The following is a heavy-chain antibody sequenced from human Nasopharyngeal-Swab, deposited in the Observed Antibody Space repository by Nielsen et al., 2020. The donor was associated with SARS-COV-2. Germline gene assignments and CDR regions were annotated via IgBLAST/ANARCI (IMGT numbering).Heavy chain of an antibody. Sequence: RQAPGKGLEWVGSIYSSGSTHYTPSLNSRVTISVDTSKSQFSLKLRSVTAADTAVYYCARAGVDTSTGSSGGCFDYWGQGALVPSPQ. CDR2: IYSSGST. CDR3: ARAGVDTSTGSSGGCFDY. D-gene: IGHD3-9*01. J-gene: IGHJ4*02. V-gene: IGHV4-39*01.